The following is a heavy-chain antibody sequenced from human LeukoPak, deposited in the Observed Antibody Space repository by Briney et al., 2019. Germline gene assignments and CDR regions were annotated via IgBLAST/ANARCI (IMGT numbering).Heavy chain of an antibody. CDR1: GFIFSHYW. CDR2: IKPDGSER. D-gene: IGHD2-21*01. Sequence: GGSLRLSCVGSGFIFSHYWMSWVRQAPGKGLEWVANIKPDGSERHHVDSVKGRFTFSRDNAKNSLYLQMNSLKTEDTAVYYCITPLPYSAQGGQGTLVTVSS. J-gene: IGHJ4*02. V-gene: IGHV3-7*03. CDR3: ITPLPYSAQ.